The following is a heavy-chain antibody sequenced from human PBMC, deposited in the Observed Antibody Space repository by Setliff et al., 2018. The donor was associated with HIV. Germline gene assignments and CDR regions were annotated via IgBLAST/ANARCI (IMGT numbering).Heavy chain of an antibody. V-gene: IGHV1-8*01. CDR2: MNPNSGNS. CDR1: GYTFTSFD. J-gene: IGHJ3*02. CDR3: TRIRAMVRGVTSYDAFDI. Sequence: ASVKVSCKASGYTFTSFDINWVRQATGQGLEWMGWMNPNSGNSGFAQKFQGRVTMTRNSSISTAYMGLSSLRFDDTAVYYCTRIRAMVRGVTSYDAFDIWGQGTKVTVSS. D-gene: IGHD3-10*01.